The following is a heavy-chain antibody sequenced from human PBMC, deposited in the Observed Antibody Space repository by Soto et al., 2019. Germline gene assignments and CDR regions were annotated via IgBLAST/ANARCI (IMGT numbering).Heavy chain of an antibody. V-gene: IGHV1-2*02. CDR3: ARFTGGSYNTYYFYYGMDV. CDR2: INPNSGGT. Sequence: GASVKVSCKASGYTFTGYYMHWVRQAPGQGLEWMGWINPNSGGTNYAQKFQGRVTMTRDTSMSTAYMELRSLRSDDTAVYYCARFTGGSYNTYYFYYGMDVWGQGTTVTVSS. CDR1: GYTFTGYY. J-gene: IGHJ6*02. D-gene: IGHD2-15*01.